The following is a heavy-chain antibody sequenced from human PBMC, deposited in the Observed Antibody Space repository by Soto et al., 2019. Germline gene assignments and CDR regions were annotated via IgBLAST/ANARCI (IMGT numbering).Heavy chain of an antibody. J-gene: IGHJ6*02. CDR3: ARGRPYGMDV. V-gene: IGHV3-74*01. CDR1: GFTFGSYW. CDR2: IDSDGSST. Sequence: EVQLVESGGVLVQPGGSLRVSCAASGFTFGSYWMNWVRQAPGKGLVWVSRIDSDGSSTTYADSVKGRFTTSRDNAKNTLYLQMSSLRGEDTAVYYCARGRPYGMDVWGQGTTVTVSS.